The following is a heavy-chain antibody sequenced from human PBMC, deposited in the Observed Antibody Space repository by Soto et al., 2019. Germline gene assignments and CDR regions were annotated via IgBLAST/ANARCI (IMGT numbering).Heavy chain of an antibody. CDR1: GYTFTSYG. Sequence: QVQLVQSGAEVKKPGASVKVSCKASGYTFTSYGISWVRQAPGQGLEWMGWISAYNGNTNYAQKLQGGVTMTTDTSTSTAYMELRSLRSDDTAVYYCARGDILTGYYGYNWFDPWGQGTLVTVSS. D-gene: IGHD3-9*01. V-gene: IGHV1-18*01. J-gene: IGHJ5*02. CDR3: ARGDILTGYYGYNWFDP. CDR2: ISAYNGNT.